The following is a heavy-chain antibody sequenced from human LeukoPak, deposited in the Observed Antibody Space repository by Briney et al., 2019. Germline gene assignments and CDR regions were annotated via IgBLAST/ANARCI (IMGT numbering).Heavy chain of an antibody. J-gene: IGHJ4*02. D-gene: IGHD6-6*01. V-gene: IGHV4-30-2*01. Sequence: WRTLSLTCPVSGGSISSGGDYWSWIRQPPGKGLEWIGYIYHSGSTYYNPSLKSQVPISLDRSKNQFSLKLSSVTAADTAVYYCMFSSARRDYWGQGTLVTVSS. CDR2: IYHSGST. CDR3: MFSSARRDY. CDR1: GGSISSGGDY.